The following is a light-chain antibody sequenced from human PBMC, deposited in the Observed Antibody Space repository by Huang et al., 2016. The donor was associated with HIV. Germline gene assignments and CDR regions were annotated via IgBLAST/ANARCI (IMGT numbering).Light chain of an antibody. CDR2: AAS. Sequence: DIQMTQSPSSLSASVGDRVTITCRASRGISNSLAWYQQQPGKAPKLLLYAASRLQGGVPSRFSGSGCRTDDTLTISSRQPEDSVAYYCQQYYSTTLSFGGGTKVEIK. J-gene: IGKJ4*01. V-gene: IGKV1-NL1*01. CDR1: RGISNS. CDR3: QQYYSTTLS.